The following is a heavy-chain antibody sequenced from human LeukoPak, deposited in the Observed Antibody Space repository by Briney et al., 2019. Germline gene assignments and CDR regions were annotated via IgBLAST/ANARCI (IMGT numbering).Heavy chain of an antibody. CDR2: IFPGDSDT. D-gene: IGHD4-17*01. CDR3: ARHYYNTVTHPTRAFDI. J-gene: IGHJ3*02. V-gene: IGHV5-51*01. Sequence: GESLKISCKASGYTFNTHWIAWVRQKPGPGLEWMGIIFPGDSDTRYNPSFQGQVTISADESISTAYLQWSSLMASDTAMYYCARHYYNTVTHPTRAFDIWGQGTMVTVSS. CDR1: GYTFNTHW.